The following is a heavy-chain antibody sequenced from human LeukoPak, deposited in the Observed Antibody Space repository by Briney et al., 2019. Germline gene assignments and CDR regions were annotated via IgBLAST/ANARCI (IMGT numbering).Heavy chain of an antibody. V-gene: IGHV4-59*01. D-gene: IGHD3-10*01. J-gene: IGHJ5*02. CDR1: GGSISSYY. CDR3: ARGSGSYYNNWFDP. CDR2: IYYSGST. Sequence: SETLSLTCTVSGGSISSYYWSWIRQPPGKGLEWIGYIYYSGSTNYNPSLKSRVTMSVDTSKNQFSLKLSSVTAADTAVYYCARGSGSYYNNWFDPWGQGTLVTVSS.